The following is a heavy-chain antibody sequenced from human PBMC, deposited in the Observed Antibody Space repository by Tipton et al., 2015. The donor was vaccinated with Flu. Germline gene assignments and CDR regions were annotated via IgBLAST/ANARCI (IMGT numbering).Heavy chain of an antibody. D-gene: IGHD6-19*01. J-gene: IGHJ6*02. CDR3: ARPIGGWGSEGYYYYGMDV. CDR2: IKQDGSEK. CDR1: GFTLSSYW. V-gene: IGHV3-7*01. Sequence: SLRLSCAASGFTLSSYWMSWVRQAPGKGLEWVANIKQDGSEKYYVDSVKGRFTISRDNAKNSLYLQMNSLRAEDTAVYYCARPIGGWGSEGYYYYGMDVWGQGTTVTVSS.